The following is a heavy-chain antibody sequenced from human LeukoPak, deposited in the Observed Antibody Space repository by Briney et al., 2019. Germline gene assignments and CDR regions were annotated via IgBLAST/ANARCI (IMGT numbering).Heavy chain of an antibody. CDR1: GFTFSSYW. J-gene: IGHJ4*02. CDR2: IKYDGSEK. CDR3: ARDIEAAGLFFDY. D-gene: IGHD6-13*01. Sequence: GWSLRLSCAASGFTFSSYWMSWVRQAPGKGLEWVANIKYDGSEKDYVDSVKGRFTISRDNAKNSLYLQMNSLGAEDTAVYYCARDIEAAGLFFDYWGQGTLVTVSS. V-gene: IGHV3-7*01.